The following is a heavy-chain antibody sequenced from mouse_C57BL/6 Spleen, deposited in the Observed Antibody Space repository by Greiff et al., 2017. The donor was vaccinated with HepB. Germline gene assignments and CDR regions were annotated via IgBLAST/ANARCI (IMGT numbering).Heavy chain of an antibody. CDR3: ARTLLYYGSSYYFDY. J-gene: IGHJ2*01. CDR1: GYTFTSYW. Sequence: QVQLQPGAELVRPGSSVKLSCKASGYTFTSYWMHWVKQRPIQGLEWIGNIDPSDSETHYNQKFKDKATLTVDKSSSTAYMQLSSLTSEDSAVYYCARTLLYYGSSYYFDYWGQGTTLTVSS. V-gene: IGHV1-52*01. D-gene: IGHD1-1*01. CDR2: IDPSDSET.